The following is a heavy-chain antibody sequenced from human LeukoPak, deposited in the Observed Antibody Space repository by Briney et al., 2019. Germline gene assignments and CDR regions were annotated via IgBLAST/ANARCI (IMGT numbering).Heavy chain of an antibody. D-gene: IGHD5-18*01. J-gene: IGHJ4*02. CDR1: GGSFSGYY. V-gene: IGHV4-34*01. Sequence: MPSETLSLTCAVYGGSFSGYYWSWIRQPPGKGLEWIREINHSGSTNYNPSLKSRVTISVDTSKNQFSLKLSSVTAADTAVYYCARARGQLWLHFLDYWGQGTLVTVSS. CDR3: ARARGQLWLHFLDY. CDR2: INHSGST.